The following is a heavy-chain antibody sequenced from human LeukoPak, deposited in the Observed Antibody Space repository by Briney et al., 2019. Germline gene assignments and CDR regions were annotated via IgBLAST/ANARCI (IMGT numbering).Heavy chain of an antibody. J-gene: IGHJ4*02. CDR3: ARDPGNIAVAAFFDY. V-gene: IGHV3-23*01. D-gene: IGHD6-19*01. Sequence: GGSLRLSCAASGFTFSSYAMSWVRQAPGKGLEWVSAISGSGGSTYYADSVKGRFTISRDNAKNSLYLQMNSLRAEDTAVYYCARDPGNIAVAAFFDYWGQGTLVTVSS. CDR1: GFTFSSYA. CDR2: ISGSGGST.